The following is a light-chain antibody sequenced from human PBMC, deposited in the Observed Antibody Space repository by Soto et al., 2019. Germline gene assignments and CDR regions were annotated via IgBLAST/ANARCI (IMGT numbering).Light chain of an antibody. CDR2: GNC. V-gene: IGLV1-40*01. Sequence: QSVLTQPPSVSGAPGQRVTISCTGSSSNIGAGYDVHWYQQHPGTAPKFLIYGNCNRPSGVPDRLSGSKSGTPASLAITGLQAEDEAGDYCQSYDSSVSGWVFGGGTKLTVL. CDR3: QSYDSSVSGWV. J-gene: IGLJ3*02. CDR1: SSNIGAGYD.